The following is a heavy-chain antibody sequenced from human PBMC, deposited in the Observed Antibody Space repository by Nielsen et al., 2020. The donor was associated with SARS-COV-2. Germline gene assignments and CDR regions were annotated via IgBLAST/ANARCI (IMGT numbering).Heavy chain of an antibody. J-gene: IGHJ6*02. V-gene: IGHV5-51*01. CDR1: GYTFTSYW. Sequence: GESLKISCKGSGYTFTSYWIGWVRQMPGKGLEWMGIIYPGDSEGRYTPSFQGQVTISADKSISTAYPQWGSLKASDTATYYCARRGTVAGPSGFDVWGQGTTVTVSS. D-gene: IGHD6-19*01. CDR2: IYPGDSEG. CDR3: ARRGTVAGPSGFDV.